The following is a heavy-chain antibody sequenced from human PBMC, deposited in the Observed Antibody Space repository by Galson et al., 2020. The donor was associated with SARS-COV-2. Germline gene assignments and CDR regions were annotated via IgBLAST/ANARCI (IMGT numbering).Heavy chain of an antibody. V-gene: IGHV4-61*01. Sequence: SETLSLTCTVSGGSVSSGRYYWSWIRQPPGKGLEWIGYIYYSGSTNYNPSLKSRVTISVDTSKNQSSLKLSSVTAADTAVYYCAREGMATGYYYYGMDVWGQGTTVTVSS. CDR2: IYYSGST. CDR3: AREGMATGYYYYGMDV. CDR1: GGSVSSGRYY. D-gene: IGHD5-12*01. J-gene: IGHJ6*02.